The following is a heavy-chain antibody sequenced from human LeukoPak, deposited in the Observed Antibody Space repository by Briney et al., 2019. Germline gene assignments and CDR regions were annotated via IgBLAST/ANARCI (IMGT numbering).Heavy chain of an antibody. D-gene: IGHD5-24*01. CDR2: IYYSGST. J-gene: IGHJ4*02. CDR3: ARDIARGDGYNDN. V-gene: IGHV4-59*01. Sequence: TTSETLSLTCTVSGVSISSYYWSWIRQPPGKGLGWIGYIYYSGSTNYNPSLKSRVTISVDTSKNQFSLKLSSVTAADTAVYYCARDIARGDGYNDNWGQGTLVTVSS. CDR1: GVSISSYY.